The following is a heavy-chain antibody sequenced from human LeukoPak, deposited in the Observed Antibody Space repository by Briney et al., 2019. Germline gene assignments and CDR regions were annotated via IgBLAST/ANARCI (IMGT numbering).Heavy chain of an antibody. Sequence: PSETLSLTCTVSGGSINSNNYYWGWIRQPPGKGLEWIGSIYSSGSAYYNPFLKSRVTISVDTSKNQFSLRLSSVTAADTAVYYCQSRYLEWLLEYWGQGTLVTVSS. J-gene: IGHJ4*02. V-gene: IGHV4-39*01. CDR3: QSRYLEWLLEY. CDR2: IYSSGSA. CDR1: GGSINSNNYY. D-gene: IGHD3-3*01.